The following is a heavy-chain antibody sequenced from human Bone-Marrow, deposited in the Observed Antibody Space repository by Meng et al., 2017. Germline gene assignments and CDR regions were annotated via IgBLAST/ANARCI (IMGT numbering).Heavy chain of an antibody. CDR2: MKSNVAGGTV. CDR3: SGDVDY. CDR1: GFTFSNDW. J-gene: IGHJ4*02. V-gene: IGHV3-15*01. Sequence: GESLKISCAASGFTFSNDWMTWVRQAPGKGLEWIGRMKSNVAGGTVDYAAAVKGRFFISREDSENTFYLQMNNQKTEDTAVYYCSGDVDYWGQGTLVTVSS.